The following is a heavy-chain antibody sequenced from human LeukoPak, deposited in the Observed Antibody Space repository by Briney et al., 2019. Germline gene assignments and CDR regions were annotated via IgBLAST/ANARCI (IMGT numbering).Heavy chain of an antibody. V-gene: IGHV4-30-2*01. D-gene: IGHD2-15*01. J-gene: IGHJ5*02. CDR2: IYHSGST. CDR3: ARGGRDFATSFDP. Sequence: SETLSLTCAGSGDSISSGGYSWSWIRQPPGKGLEWIGYIYHSGSTYYNPSLKSRVTISVDRSKNQFSLKLSSVTAADTAVYYCARGGRDFATSFDPWGQGTLVTVSS. CDR1: GDSISSGGYS.